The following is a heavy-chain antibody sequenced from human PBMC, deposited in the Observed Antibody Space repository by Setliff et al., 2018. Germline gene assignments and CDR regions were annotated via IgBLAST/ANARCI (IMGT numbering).Heavy chain of an antibody. D-gene: IGHD1-26*01. J-gene: IGHJ5*02. CDR2: IYHSGST. V-gene: IGHV4-38-2*02. CDR1: GYSISSGCY. Sequence: PSETLSLTCTVSGYSISSGCYWGWIRQPPGKGLEWIGSIYHSGSTYYNPSLKSRVTISVDTSKNQFSLKLSSVTAADTAVYYCARDKPIIVGAPMDWFDPWGQGTLVTVSS. CDR3: ARDKPIIVGAPMDWFDP.